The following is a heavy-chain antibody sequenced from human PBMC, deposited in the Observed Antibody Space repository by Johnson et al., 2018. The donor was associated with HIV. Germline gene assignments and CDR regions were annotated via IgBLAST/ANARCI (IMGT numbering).Heavy chain of an antibody. J-gene: IGHJ3*02. V-gene: IGHV3-64*01. Sequence: VQLVESGGGLVQPGGSLRLSCAASGFTFSSYAMHWVRQAPGKGLEYVSAISSNGGSTYYANSVKGSFTISRDNSKNTLYLQMGSLRAEDMAVYYCASPGTVATGLAFDIWGQGTVVAVSS. CDR2: ISSNGGST. D-gene: IGHD4-23*01. CDR1: GFTFSSYA. CDR3: ASPGTVATGLAFDI.